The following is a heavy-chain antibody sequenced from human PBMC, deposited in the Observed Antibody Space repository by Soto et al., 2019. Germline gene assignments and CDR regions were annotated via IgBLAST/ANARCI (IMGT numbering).Heavy chain of an antibody. CDR1: GFTFSSYA. Sequence: GGSLRLSCAASGFTFSSYAMSWVRQAPGRGLEWVSAISGSGGSTYYADSVKGRFTISRDNSKNTLYLQMSSLRAEDTAVYYCAKNYGDYDYYYYYYMDVWGKGTTVTVSS. D-gene: IGHD4-17*01. J-gene: IGHJ6*03. V-gene: IGHV3-23*01. CDR3: AKNYGDYDYYYYYYMDV. CDR2: ISGSGGST.